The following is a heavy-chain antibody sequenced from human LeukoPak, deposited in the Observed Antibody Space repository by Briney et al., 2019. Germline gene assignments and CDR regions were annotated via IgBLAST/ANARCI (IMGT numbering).Heavy chain of an antibody. Sequence: GGSLRHSCAASGFTFSSYAMHWVRQAPGKGLEWVAVISYDGSNKYYADSVKGRFTISRDNSKNTLYLQMNSLRAEDTAVYYCARDQMVRGPPSYYFDYWGQGTLVTVSS. CDR2: ISYDGSNK. V-gene: IGHV3-30-3*01. J-gene: IGHJ4*02. CDR1: GFTFSSYA. D-gene: IGHD3-10*01. CDR3: ARDQMVRGPPSYYFDY.